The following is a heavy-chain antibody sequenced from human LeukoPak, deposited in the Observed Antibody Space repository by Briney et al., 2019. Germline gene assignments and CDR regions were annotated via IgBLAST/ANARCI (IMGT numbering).Heavy chain of an antibody. Sequence: SGGSLRLSCAASGFTFSSYSMSWVRQAPGKGLEWVSAISGSGGSTYYADSVKGRFTISRDNSKNTLYLQMNSLRAEDTAVYYCAKSDHLVGARPFDYWGQGTLVTVSS. CDR2: ISGSGGST. V-gene: IGHV3-23*01. D-gene: IGHD1-26*01. CDR1: GFTFSSYS. J-gene: IGHJ4*02. CDR3: AKSDHLVGARPFDY.